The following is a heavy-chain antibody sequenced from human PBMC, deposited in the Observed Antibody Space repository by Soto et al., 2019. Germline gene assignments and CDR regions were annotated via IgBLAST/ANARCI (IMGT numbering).Heavy chain of an antibody. D-gene: IGHD3-3*01. CDR2: MNPNSGNT. CDR3: ARGQYYDFWSGYYHWYFDL. V-gene: IGHV1-8*01. Sequence: GASVKVSCKASGYTFPSYDINWVRQATGQGLEWMGWMNPNSGNTGYAQKFQGRVTMTRNTSISTAYMELSSLRSEDTAVYYCARGQYYDFWSGYYHWYFDLWGRGTLVTVSS. CDR1: GYTFPSYD. J-gene: IGHJ2*01.